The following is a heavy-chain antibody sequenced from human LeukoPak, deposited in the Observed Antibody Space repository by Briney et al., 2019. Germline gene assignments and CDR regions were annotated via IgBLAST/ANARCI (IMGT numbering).Heavy chain of an antibody. Sequence: GGSLRLSCAASGFSFSDYWMSWVRQSPGKGLEGVANIKGVGSEEKYVDSVKGRFTISRDNAKNSLYLQMNSLRLDDTAVYYCAKGRGLAVRPPNEGFFDQWGLGTLVTVSS. CDR2: IKGVGSEE. J-gene: IGHJ4*02. D-gene: IGHD6-6*01. V-gene: IGHV3-7*03. CDR3: AKGRGLAVRPPNEGFFDQ. CDR1: GFSFSDYW.